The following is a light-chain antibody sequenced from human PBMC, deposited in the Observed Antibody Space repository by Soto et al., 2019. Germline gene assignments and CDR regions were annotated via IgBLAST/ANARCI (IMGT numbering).Light chain of an antibody. J-gene: IGKJ2*01. CDR2: WAS. CDR1: QSVLYSSNNKNY. CDR3: KQYESTPPT. Sequence: DIVMTQSPDSLAVSLGERATINCKSSQSVLYSSNNKNYLAWYQQRPGQPPKLLIYWASTRESGVPDRFRGSGSGTDFTLNVTGLQDEDVAVYYCKQYESTPPTFGQGTKLEIK. V-gene: IGKV4-1*01.